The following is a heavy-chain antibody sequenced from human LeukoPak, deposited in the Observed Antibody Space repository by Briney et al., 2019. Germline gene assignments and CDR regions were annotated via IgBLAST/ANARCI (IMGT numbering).Heavy chain of an antibody. CDR3: ARDIVGTYGMDV. CDR1: GGSINSNY. D-gene: IGHD2-15*01. Sequence: SETLSLTCTASGGSINSNYWNWIRQPPGKGLEWIGHIYYSGSTNYSPSLNSRVTISLDTSKNQFSLEMRSVTAADTAVYYCARDIVGTYGMDVWGQGTSVTVSS. V-gene: IGHV4-59*01. CDR2: IYYSGST. J-gene: IGHJ6*02.